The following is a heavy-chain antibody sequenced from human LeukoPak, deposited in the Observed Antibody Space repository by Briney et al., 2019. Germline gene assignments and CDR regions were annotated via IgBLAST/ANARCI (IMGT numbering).Heavy chain of an antibody. V-gene: IGHV3-23*01. J-gene: IGHJ3*02. CDR1: GFTISSYA. CDR2: ISGSGGST. D-gene: IGHD3-3*01. CDR3: AKDPNILLEWLGVAFDI. Sequence: GGSLRLSCAASGFTISSYAMSWVRQAPGKGLEWVSAISGSGGSTHYADSVKGRFTISRDNSKNTLYLQMNSLRAEDTAVYYCAKDPNILLEWLGVAFDIWGQGTMVTVSS.